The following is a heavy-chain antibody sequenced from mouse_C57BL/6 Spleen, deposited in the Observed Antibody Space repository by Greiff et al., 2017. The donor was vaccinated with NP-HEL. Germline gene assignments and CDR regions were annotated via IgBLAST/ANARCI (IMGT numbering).Heavy chain of an antibody. CDR1: GYTFTSYW. V-gene: IGHV1-69*01. J-gene: IGHJ2*01. CDR3: ARTYSNYYYFDY. CDR2: IDPSDSYT. Sequence: QVQLQQPGAELVMPGASVKLSCKASGYTFTSYWMHWVKQRPGQGLEWIGEIDPSDSYTNYNQKFKGKSTLTVDKSSSTAYMQLSSLTSEDSAVYYCARTYSNYYYFDYWGQGTTLTVSS. D-gene: IGHD2-5*01.